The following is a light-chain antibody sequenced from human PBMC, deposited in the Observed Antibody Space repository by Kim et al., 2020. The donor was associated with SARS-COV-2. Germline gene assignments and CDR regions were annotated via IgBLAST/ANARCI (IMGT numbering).Light chain of an antibody. CDR2: DAS. CDR1: QNINGW. CDR3: QQYKTYWT. J-gene: IGKJ1*01. V-gene: IGKV1-5*01. Sequence: ASVGDRVTITCRASQNINGWLAWYQQKPGKAPKLLLYDASSLKSGVPSRFSGSESGTEFTLTITSLQPDDFATYYCQQYKTYWTFGQGTKVDIK.